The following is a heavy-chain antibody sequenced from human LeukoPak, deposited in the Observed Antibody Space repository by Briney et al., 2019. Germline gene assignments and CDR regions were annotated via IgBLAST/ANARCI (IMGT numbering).Heavy chain of an antibody. CDR1: GYTFTGYY. D-gene: IGHD4-17*01. V-gene: IGHV1-2*02. Sequence: ASVKVSCKASGYTFTGYYMHWVRQAPGQGLEWMGWINPNSGGTNYAQKFQGRVTMTRDTSISTAYMELSRLRSDDTAVYYCARDYYGDYVPPQVDYWGQGTLVTVSS. CDR3: ARDYYGDYVPPQVDY. J-gene: IGHJ4*02. CDR2: INPNSGGT.